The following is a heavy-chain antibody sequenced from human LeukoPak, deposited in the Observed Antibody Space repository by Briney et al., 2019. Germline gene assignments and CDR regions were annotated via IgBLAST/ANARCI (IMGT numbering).Heavy chain of an antibody. V-gene: IGHV4-59*01. J-gene: IGHJ4*02. CDR3: AREHAGVAIDY. CDR1: GGSISSYY. CDR2: IYYSGST. D-gene: IGHD2-21*01. Sequence: PSETLSLTCTVSGGSISSYYWSWIRQPPGKGLEWIGYIYYSGSTNYNPSLKSRVTISVDTSKNQFSLKLSSVTAADTAVYYCAREHAGVAIDYWGQGTLVTVSS.